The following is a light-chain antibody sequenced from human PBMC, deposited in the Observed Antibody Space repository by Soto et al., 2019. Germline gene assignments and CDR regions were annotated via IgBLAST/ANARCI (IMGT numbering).Light chain of an antibody. CDR1: SSDVGGYNF. Sequence: QSALTQPPSASGSPGQSVTISCTGTSSDVGGYNFVSWYQQHPGRAPKLMIYEVSKRPSGVPDRFSGSKSGNTASLTVSGLQAEDEADYFCSSYADSNNVLFGGGTKLTV. CDR2: EVS. J-gene: IGLJ2*01. CDR3: SSYADSNNVL. V-gene: IGLV2-8*01.